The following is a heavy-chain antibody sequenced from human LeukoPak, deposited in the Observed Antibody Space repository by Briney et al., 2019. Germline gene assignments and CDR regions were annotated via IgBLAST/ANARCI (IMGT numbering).Heavy chain of an antibody. V-gene: IGHV4-59*01. CDR2: IYYSGST. D-gene: IGHD3-22*01. J-gene: IGHJ4*02. CDR3: ARGGNYYDSSGYWL. CDR1: GGSISSYY. Sequence: SETLSLTCTVSGGSISSYYWSWIRQPPGKGLEWIGYIYYSGSTNYNPSLKSRVTISVDTSKNQLSLKLSSVTAADTAVYYCARGGNYYDSSGYWLWGQGTLVTVSS.